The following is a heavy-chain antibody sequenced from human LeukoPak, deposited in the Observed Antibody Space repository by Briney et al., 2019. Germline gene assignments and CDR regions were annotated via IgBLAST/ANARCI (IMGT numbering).Heavy chain of an antibody. CDR2: ISGDNGDT. CDR1: GYTFSSYA. J-gene: IGHJ4*02. V-gene: IGHV1-18*01. CDR3: AREGHRLADFDY. Sequence: GASVTVSCKTSGYTFSSYAITWVRQAPGQGLEWVGWISGDNGDTKYAQKVQGRVTVTTDTSTSTAYMALRSLRSDDTAVYYCAREGHRLADFDYWGQGTLVTVSS.